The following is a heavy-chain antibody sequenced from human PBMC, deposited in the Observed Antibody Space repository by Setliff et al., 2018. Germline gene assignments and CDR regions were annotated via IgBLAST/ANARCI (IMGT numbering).Heavy chain of an antibody. Sequence: SETLSLTCSASGGSISGYYWNWLRQTPGKGLEWVGHIYYNGDTKYNPSLQSRVTMSVDTSKNQFSLKLTSVTAADTAVYYCVRGGSSVWAWYFDLWGRGTLVTVSS. CDR1: GGSISGYY. D-gene: IGHD3-16*01. V-gene: IGHV4-59*01. J-gene: IGHJ2*01. CDR2: IYYNGDT. CDR3: VRGGSSVWAWYFDL.